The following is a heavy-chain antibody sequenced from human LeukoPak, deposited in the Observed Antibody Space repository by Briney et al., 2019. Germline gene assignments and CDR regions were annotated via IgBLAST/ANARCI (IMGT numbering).Heavy chain of an antibody. J-gene: IGHJ5*02. V-gene: IGHV7-4-1*02. CDR2: ININTGNP. CDR3: NIVAAGTDPT. CDR1: GSTFTSYA. D-gene: IGHD6-13*01. Sequence: ASVKVSCKASGSTFTSYAMNWVRQAPGQGLEWMGWININTGNPTYAQGFTGRFVFSLDTSVSTAYLQISSLKAEDTAVYYCNIVAAGTDPTWGQGTLVTVSS.